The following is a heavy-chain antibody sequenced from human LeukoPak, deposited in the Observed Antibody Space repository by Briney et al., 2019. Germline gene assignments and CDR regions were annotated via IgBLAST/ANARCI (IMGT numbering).Heavy chain of an antibody. CDR2: MNPNSGNT. D-gene: IGHD5-24*01. V-gene: IGHV1-8*03. J-gene: IGHJ3*02. CDR1: GYTFTSYD. CDR3: ARGRGYKRAFDI. Sequence: ASVKVSCKASGYTFTSYDINWVRQATGQGLEWMGWMNPNSGNTGYAQKFQGRVTITRNTSISIAYMALSSLRSEDTAVYYCARGRGYKRAFDIWGQGTMVTVSS.